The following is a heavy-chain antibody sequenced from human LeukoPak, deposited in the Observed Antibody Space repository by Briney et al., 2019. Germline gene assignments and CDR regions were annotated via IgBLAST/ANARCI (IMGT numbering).Heavy chain of an antibody. CDR3: AHSRGSGIYYND. D-gene: IGHD3-10*01. J-gene: IGHJ4*02. V-gene: IGHV2-5*02. CDR2: IYWDDDK. CDR1: GFSLSTSGVG. Sequence: SGPTLVKPTQALTLTCTFSGFSLSTSGVGVGWIRQPPGKALDRLDLIYWDDDKRYSPSLKSRLNITKDTSKKQVVLTMNNMDPVDTATYYCAHSRGSGIYYNDWGQGTLLSVFS.